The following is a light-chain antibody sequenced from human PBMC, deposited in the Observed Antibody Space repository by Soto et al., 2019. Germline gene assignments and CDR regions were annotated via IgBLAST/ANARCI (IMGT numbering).Light chain of an antibody. CDR1: QGIRDD. Sequence: AIQMTQSPSSLSASVGDRVTITCRASQGIRDDVGWYQQRPGEAPRLLIYGTSNLQSGVPSRFSGSGSGTDITLTICSLQPEDFATYYCLQDYDYPRTFGQGTKVEIK. CDR2: GTS. V-gene: IGKV1-6*01. J-gene: IGKJ1*01. CDR3: LQDYDYPRT.